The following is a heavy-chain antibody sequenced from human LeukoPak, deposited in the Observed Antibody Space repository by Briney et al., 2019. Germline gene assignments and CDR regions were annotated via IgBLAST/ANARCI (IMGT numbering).Heavy chain of an antibody. CDR3: ARFPTLRDYYYCMDV. CDR1: GGTFSSYA. D-gene: IGHD3-16*01. Sequence: GSSVKVSCKASGGTFSSYAISWVRQAPGQGLEWMGGIIPIFGTANYAQKFQGRVTITADESTSTAYMELSSLRSGDTAVYYCARFPTLRDYYYCMDVWGKGTTVTVSS. V-gene: IGHV1-69*01. J-gene: IGHJ6*03. CDR2: IIPIFGTA.